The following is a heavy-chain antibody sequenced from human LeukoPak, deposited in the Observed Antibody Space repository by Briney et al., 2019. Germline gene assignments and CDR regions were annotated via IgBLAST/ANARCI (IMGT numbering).Heavy chain of an antibody. V-gene: IGHV5-51*01. Sequence: GESLKISCKGSGYSFTSYWIGWVRQMPGKGLEWMGIIYPGDSDTRYSPSFQGQVTISADKSITTAYLQWSSLKASDTAMYYCARHSPGYCSSTTCPFDYWGQGTLVTVPS. CDR2: IYPGDSDT. D-gene: IGHD2-2*01. CDR3: ARHSPGYCSSTTCPFDY. J-gene: IGHJ4*02. CDR1: GYSFTSYW.